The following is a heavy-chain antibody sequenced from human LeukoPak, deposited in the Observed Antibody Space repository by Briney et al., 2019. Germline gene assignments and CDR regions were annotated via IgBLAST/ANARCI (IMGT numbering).Heavy chain of an antibody. J-gene: IGHJ4*02. CDR2: INTDGSTT. V-gene: IGHV3-74*01. D-gene: IGHD4-17*01. CDR1: GFTFSSHW. Sequence: GGSLRLSCAASGFTFSSHWMHWVRQAPGKGLVWVSRINTDGSTTTYADSVKGRFTISRDNANNTLYLQMNSLRAEDTAVYYCARDGALTVFDYWGQGTLVTVSS. CDR3: ARDGALTVFDY.